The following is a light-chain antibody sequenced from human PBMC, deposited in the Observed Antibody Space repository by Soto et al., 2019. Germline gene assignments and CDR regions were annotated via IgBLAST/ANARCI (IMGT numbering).Light chain of an antibody. V-gene: IGKV3-15*01. CDR3: QQYYNWPRT. J-gene: IGKJ1*01. CDR1: QSVNSN. Sequence: EIGMTQSPATLSVSPGEGATLSCRASQSVNSNLAWYQQKPGQAPRLLIYGASTRATGLPVRFSGSGSGTEFTLTISSLQSEDFAVYFCQQYYNWPRTFGQGTKVEIK. CDR2: GAS.